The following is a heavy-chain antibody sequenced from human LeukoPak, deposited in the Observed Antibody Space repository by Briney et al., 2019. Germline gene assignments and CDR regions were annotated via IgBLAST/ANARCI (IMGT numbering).Heavy chain of an antibody. CDR1: GYTFTGYY. J-gene: IGHJ6*02. CDR2: INPNSGGT. D-gene: IGHD2-2*01. CDR3: AREVYCSSTSCPYGMDV. V-gene: IGHV1-2*02. Sequence: ASVKVSCKASGYTFTGYYMHWVRQAPGQGLEWMGWINPNSGGTNYAQKFQGRVTMTRDTSISTAYMELSRLRSDDTAVYYCAREVYCSSTSCPYGMDVWDQGTTVTVSS.